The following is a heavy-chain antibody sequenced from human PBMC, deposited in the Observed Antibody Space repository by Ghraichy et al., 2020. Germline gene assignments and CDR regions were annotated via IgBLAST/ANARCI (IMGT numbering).Heavy chain of an antibody. Sequence: GESLNISCAASGFTFSRYWMTWVRQAPGKGLEWVANIKHDSSEKYYVDSVKGRFTISRDDAKNTLFLQMNSLRAEDTALYYCGRQGFGVPFDYWGQGTLVTVSS. CDR1: GFTFSRYW. J-gene: IGHJ4*02. V-gene: IGHV3-7*03. CDR2: IKHDSSEK. CDR3: GRQGFGVPFDY. D-gene: IGHD3-16*01.